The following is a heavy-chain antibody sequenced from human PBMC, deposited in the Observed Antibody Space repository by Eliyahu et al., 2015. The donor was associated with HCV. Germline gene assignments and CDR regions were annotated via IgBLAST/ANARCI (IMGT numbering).Heavy chain of an antibody. Sequence: EVQLVESGGGLVQPGGSLRLSXAASGFTFSSYXMXWXRQSPGRGLEWVANIKQDGSEKYYVDSVKGRFTISRDNAKNSLYLQMNSLRAEDTTVYYCARDLRGETYYDILTGYRDYYYYYGMDVWGQGTTVTVSS. J-gene: IGHJ6*02. CDR3: ARDLRGETYYDILTGYRDYYYYYGMDV. V-gene: IGHV3-7*01. CDR2: IKQDGSEK. D-gene: IGHD3-9*01. CDR1: GFTFSSYX.